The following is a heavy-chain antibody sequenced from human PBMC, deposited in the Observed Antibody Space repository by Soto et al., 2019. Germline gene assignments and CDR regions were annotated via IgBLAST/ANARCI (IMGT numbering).Heavy chain of an antibody. CDR3: ARHVSPLPVAAADAFDI. D-gene: IGHD6-13*01. J-gene: IGHJ3*02. CDR2: IYPGDSDT. Sequence: GESLKISCKGSGYSFTSYWIGWVRQMPGKGLEWMGIIYPGDSDTRYSPSFQGQGTISADKSISTAYLQWSSLKASDTAMYYCARHVSPLPVAAADAFDIWGQGTMVTVSS. V-gene: IGHV5-51*01. CDR1: GYSFTSYW.